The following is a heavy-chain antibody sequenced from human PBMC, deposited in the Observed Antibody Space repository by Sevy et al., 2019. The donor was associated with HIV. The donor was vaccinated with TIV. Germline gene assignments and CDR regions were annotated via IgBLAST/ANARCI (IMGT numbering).Heavy chain of an antibody. CDR3: VRELDEYSSSSGHPMVLYYYGMDV. D-gene: IGHD6-6*01. CDR1: GGSISSYY. J-gene: IGHJ6*02. Sequence: SETLSLTCTVSGGSISSYYWSWIRQPAGKGLEWIGRIYTSGSTNYNPSLKSRVTMSVDTSKNQFSLKLSSVTAADTAVYYCVRELDEYSSSSGHPMVLYYYGMDVWGQGTTVTVSS. CDR2: IYTSGST. V-gene: IGHV4-4*07.